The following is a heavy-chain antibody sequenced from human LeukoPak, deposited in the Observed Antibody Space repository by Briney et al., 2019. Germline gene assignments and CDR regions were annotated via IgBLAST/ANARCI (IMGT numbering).Heavy chain of an antibody. CDR1: GFTFSDYW. V-gene: IGHV3-74*01. CDR3: AKCPPGYCSGGSCVYYYYYGMDV. Sequence: GGSLRLSCAASGFTFSDYWMHWVRQDPGKGLVWVSRINTVATTTTYADSVKGRFTISRDNAKNTLYLQMNSLRAEDTAVYYCAKCPPGYCSGGSCVYYYYYGMDVWGQGTTVTVSS. CDR2: INTVATTT. D-gene: IGHD2-15*01. J-gene: IGHJ6*02.